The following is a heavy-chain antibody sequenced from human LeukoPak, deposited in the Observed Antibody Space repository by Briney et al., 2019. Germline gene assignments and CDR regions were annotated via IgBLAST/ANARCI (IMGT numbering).Heavy chain of an antibody. J-gene: IGHJ5*02. Sequence: GASVKVSCKASGYTFTGYYMHWVRQAPGQGLEWMGWINLNSGGTNYAQKFQGRVTMTRDTSISTAYMELSRLRSDDTAVYYCARTEKVYYDILGWFDPWGQGTLVTVSS. D-gene: IGHD3-22*01. CDR2: INLNSGGT. CDR1: GYTFTGYY. CDR3: ARTEKVYYDILGWFDP. V-gene: IGHV1-2*02.